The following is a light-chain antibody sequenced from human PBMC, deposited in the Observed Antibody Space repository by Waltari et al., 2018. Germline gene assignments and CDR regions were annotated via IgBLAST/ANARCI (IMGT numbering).Light chain of an antibody. CDR2: KGN. V-gene: IGLV8-61*01. Sequence: QTVLTQEPSLSVSPGGTVTLTCAFSSASVSSTSYATWYQQTPGQPPRTLVYKGNGRSSGVPGRFSGSILGNKAALTITGAQADDESDYYCSMYMGSGIWVFGGGTKLTVL. CDR3: SMYMGSGIWV. CDR1: SASVSSTSY. J-gene: IGLJ3*02.